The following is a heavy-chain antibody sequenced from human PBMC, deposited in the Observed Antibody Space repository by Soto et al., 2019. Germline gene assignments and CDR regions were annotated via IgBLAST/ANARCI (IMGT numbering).Heavy chain of an antibody. V-gene: IGHV4-59*12. J-gene: IGHJ6*02. CDR1: GGSITNYY. CDR2: VSDSGST. Sequence: QVQLQESGPGLVKPSETLCLMCTVSGGSITNYYWSWIRQSPAKGLEWIGYVSDSGSTKYNPSLKSRVTISVDTSKNQFSLRLTSLTAADTAVYYCARERVGHSAMDVWGQGTTVTVSS. CDR3: ARERVGHSAMDV. D-gene: IGHD1-26*01.